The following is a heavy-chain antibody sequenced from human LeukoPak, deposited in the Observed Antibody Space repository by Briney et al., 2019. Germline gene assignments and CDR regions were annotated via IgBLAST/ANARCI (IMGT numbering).Heavy chain of an antibody. D-gene: IGHD3-3*01. CDR1: GGTFSRYA. CDR2: IIPIFGTA. V-gene: IGHV1-69*13. J-gene: IGHJ3*02. CDR3: ASRFWSGYGTDAFDI. Sequence: SVKVSCKASGGTFSRYAISWVRQAPGQGLEWMGGIIPIFGTANYAQKFQGRVTITADESTSTAYMELSSLRSEDTAVYYCASRFWSGYGTDAFDIWGQGTMVTVSS.